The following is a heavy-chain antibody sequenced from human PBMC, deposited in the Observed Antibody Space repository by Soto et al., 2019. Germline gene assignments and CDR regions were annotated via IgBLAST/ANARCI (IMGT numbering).Heavy chain of an antibody. CDR1: GGSISSGGYY. J-gene: IGHJ5*02. Sequence: SETLSLTCTVSGGSISSGGYYWSWIRQHPGKGLEWIGYIYYSGTTYYNPSLKSRVTISVDTSKNQFSLKSSSVSAADTALYYCARCSLVVVPAPGFDPWGRGTLVTVSS. D-gene: IGHD2-2*01. CDR2: IYYSGTT. CDR3: ARCSLVVVPAPGFDP. V-gene: IGHV4-31*03.